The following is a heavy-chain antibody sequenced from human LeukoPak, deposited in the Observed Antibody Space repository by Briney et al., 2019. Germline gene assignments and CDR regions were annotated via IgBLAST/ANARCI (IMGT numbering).Heavy chain of an antibody. J-gene: IGHJ4*02. V-gene: IGHV1-18*01. CDR1: GYTFTNYG. Sequence: SVWVSCKTSGYTFTNYGIGWVRQAPGQGLEWMAWISVDYGNTNYNRKLQGRVTLTTDTSTSTAYMALRSQRSDDTAVYYCARDSWPRAYDPDYWGQGTLVTVSS. CDR3: ARDSWPRAYDPDY. CDR2: ISVDYGNT. D-gene: IGHD5-12*01.